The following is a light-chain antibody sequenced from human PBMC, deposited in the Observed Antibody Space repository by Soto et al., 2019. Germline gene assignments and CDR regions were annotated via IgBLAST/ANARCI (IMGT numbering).Light chain of an antibody. CDR1: QSISCW. J-gene: IGKJ1*01. CDR3: QQYNSYSWT. Sequence: DSQMTQSPSPLSASVGDRVTITCRAIQSISCWLAWYQQKPGKAPKLLLLKASSLESGVTSRFSGSGSGTEFPLTISALQPDDFSTYYCQQYNSYSWTFGQGTKTEIK. CDR2: KAS. V-gene: IGKV1-5*03.